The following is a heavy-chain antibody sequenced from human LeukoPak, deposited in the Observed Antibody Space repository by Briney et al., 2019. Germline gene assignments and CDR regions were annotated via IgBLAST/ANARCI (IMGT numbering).Heavy chain of an antibody. CDR2: IYYGVTT. Sequence: PSETLSLTCTVSGGSISSSSYYWGWIRQPPGKGLEWIGSIYYGVTTYYNPSLKNRVTISVDTSKNQFSLRLSSVTAADTAVYYCARDRLRWPKIDYWGQGTLVTVSS. V-gene: IGHV4-39*07. CDR3: ARDRLRWPKIDY. CDR1: GGSISSSSYY. J-gene: IGHJ4*02. D-gene: IGHD4-23*01.